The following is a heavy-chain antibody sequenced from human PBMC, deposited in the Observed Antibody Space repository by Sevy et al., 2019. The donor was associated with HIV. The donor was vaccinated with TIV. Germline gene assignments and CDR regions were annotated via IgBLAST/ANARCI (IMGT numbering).Heavy chain of an antibody. CDR1: GFTFISYA. Sequence: GGSLRLSCAASGFTFISYARSWVRQAPGKGLEWVSAISGSGGSTYYADSVKGRFTISRDNSKNTLYLQMNSLRAEDTAVYYCAKDLGYCSGGSCLAFDYWGQGTLVTVSS. D-gene: IGHD2-15*01. J-gene: IGHJ4*02. CDR2: ISGSGGST. CDR3: AKDLGYCSGGSCLAFDY. V-gene: IGHV3-23*01.